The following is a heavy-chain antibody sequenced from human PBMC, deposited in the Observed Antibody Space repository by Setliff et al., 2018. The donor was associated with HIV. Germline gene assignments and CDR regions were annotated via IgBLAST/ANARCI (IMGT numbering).Heavy chain of an antibody. CDR2: IYRSGSTY. J-gene: IGHJ6*02. CDR1: GGSISSYSYF. Sequence: PSETLSLTCTVSGGSISSYSYFWGWVRQPPGKGLEWIGNIYRSGSTYYYNPYLKSRVTMSVDTSKNQFSLKLSSVTAADTAVYYWARDSELGLNYHYGMDVWGQGATVTVSS. D-gene: IGHD1-26*01. CDR3: ARDSELGLNYHYGMDV. V-gene: IGHV4-39*07.